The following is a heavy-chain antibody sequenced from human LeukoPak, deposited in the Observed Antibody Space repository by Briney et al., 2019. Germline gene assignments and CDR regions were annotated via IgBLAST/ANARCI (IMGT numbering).Heavy chain of an antibody. Sequence: SETLSLTCTVSGGSISSYYWSWIRQPPGKGLEWIGYIYYSGSTNYNPSLKSRVTISVDTSKNQFSLKLSSVTAADTAVYYCARAPYYYDSSGYYFDYWGQGTLVTVSS. V-gene: IGHV4-59*01. D-gene: IGHD3-22*01. CDR3: ARAPYYYDSSGYYFDY. CDR1: GGSISSYY. J-gene: IGHJ4*02. CDR2: IYYSGST.